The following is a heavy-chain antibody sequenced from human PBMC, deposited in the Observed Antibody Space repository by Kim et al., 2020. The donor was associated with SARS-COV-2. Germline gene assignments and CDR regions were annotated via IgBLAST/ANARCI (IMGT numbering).Heavy chain of an antibody. Sequence: SETLSLTCTVSGGSISSYYWSWIRQPAGKGLEWIWRIYTSGSTNYNPSLKSRVTMSVDTSKNQFPLKLSSVTAADTAVYYCARDDCSGGSCYLFDYWGQGTLVTVSS. J-gene: IGHJ4*02. D-gene: IGHD2-15*01. CDR3: ARDDCSGGSCYLFDY. CDR2: IYTSGST. V-gene: IGHV4-4*07. CDR1: GGSISSYY.